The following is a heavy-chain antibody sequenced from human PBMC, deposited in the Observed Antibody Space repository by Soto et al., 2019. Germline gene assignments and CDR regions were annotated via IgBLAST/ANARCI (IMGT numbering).Heavy chain of an antibody. D-gene: IGHD6-6*01. Sequence: QAGGSLRLSCAASGFTFNSYAMSWVRQAPGKGLEWVSGVSGLGATTHHADSVQGRFTISRDNSRNTLYLQMNSLRAEDTAVYYCAKLSQYSSSYYFTSWGQGTLVTVSS. V-gene: IGHV3-23*01. CDR2: VSGLGATT. J-gene: IGHJ4*02. CDR3: AKLSQYSSSYYFTS. CDR1: GFTFNSYA.